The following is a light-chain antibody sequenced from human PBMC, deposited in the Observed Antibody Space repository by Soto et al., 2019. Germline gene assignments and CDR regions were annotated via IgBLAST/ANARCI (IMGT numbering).Light chain of an antibody. CDR2: AAS. CDR3: QQYNSYWT. Sequence: DIQMTQSPSSLSASVGDRVTITFRASQSINNYLNWYQQKPGKAPHLLIFAASNLQDGVPSRFSGSGSGTEFTLTISSLQPDDFATYYCQQYNSYWTFGQGTKVDI. CDR1: QSINNY. J-gene: IGKJ1*01. V-gene: IGKV1-39*01.